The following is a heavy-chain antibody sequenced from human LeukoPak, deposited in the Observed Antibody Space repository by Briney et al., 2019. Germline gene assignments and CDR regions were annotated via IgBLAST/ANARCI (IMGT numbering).Heavy chain of an antibody. CDR1: GFPFSSFW. CDR3: AREAAGDY. CDR2: IKQDGSEK. Sequence: PGGSLRLSCAASGFPFSSFWMSWVRQAPGKGREWVANIKQDGSEKYYVDSVKGRFTISRDNAKNSLYLQMNSLRAEDTAVYYCAREAAGDYWGQGTLVTVSS. J-gene: IGHJ4*02. V-gene: IGHV3-7*01. D-gene: IGHD2-15*01.